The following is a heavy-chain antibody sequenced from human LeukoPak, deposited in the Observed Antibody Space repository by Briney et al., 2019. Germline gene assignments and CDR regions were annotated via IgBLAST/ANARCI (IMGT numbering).Heavy chain of an antibody. CDR2: VHYSGST. D-gene: IGHD2/OR15-2a*01. CDR1: GVSISSHY. V-gene: IGHV4-59*11. CDR3: ARSTSSRQFEL. J-gene: IGHJ5*02. Sequence: SETLSLTCTVSGVSISSHYWSWIRQPPGEGLEWIGYVHYSGSTNYNPSLKRRLTISVDSSKNQFSLKLNSVTPAHTAVYYCARSTSSRQFELWRQGTLLPLSS.